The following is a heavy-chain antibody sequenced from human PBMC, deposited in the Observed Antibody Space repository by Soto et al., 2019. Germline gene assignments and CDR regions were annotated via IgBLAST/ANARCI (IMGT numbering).Heavy chain of an antibody. CDR3: ARDLGYNWNAWRQSAHDAFDI. Sequence: ASVKVSCKASGYTFTSYAMNWVRQAPGQRLEWMGWINAGNGNTKYSQKFLGRVTITRDTSASTAYMELSSLRSEDTAVYYCARDLGYNWNAWRQSAHDAFDIWGQGTMVSVSS. V-gene: IGHV1-3*01. J-gene: IGHJ3*02. D-gene: IGHD1-1*01. CDR2: INAGNGNT. CDR1: GYTFTSYA.